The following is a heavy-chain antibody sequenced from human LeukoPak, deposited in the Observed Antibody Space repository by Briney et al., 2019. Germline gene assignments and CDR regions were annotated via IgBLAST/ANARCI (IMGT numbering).Heavy chain of an antibody. J-gene: IGHJ4*02. Sequence: PSETLSLTCTVSGDSIKNSYWNWIRQPPGKELEWIGYTSDSVHTDYKPSLKSRVSISVDTSKNQFSLKLTSATAADTAVYYCARWYSHGRYFDYWGQGALVTVSS. CDR3: ARWYSHGRYFDY. V-gene: IGHV4-59*01. CDR1: GDSIKNSY. D-gene: IGHD6-13*01. CDR2: TSDSVHT.